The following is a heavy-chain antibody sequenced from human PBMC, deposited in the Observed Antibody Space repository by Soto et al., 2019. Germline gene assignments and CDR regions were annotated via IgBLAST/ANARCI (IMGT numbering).Heavy chain of an antibody. CDR3: ARRCGDIVVVPAAMPANDAFDI. CDR1: GGSFSGYY. CDR2: INHSGST. V-gene: IGHV4-34*01. J-gene: IGHJ3*02. D-gene: IGHD2-2*01. Sequence: TLSLTCAVYGGSFSGYYWSWIRQPPGKGLEWIGEINHSGSTNYNPSLKSRVTISVDTSKNQFSLKLSSVTAADTAVYYCARRCGDIVVVPAAMPANDAFDIWGQGTMVTVSS.